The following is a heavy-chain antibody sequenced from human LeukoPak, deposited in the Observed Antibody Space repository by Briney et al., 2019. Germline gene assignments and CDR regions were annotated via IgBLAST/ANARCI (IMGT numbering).Heavy chain of an antibody. V-gene: IGHV4-34*01. CDR2: INHSGST. CDR1: GGSFSGYY. Sequence: SETLSLTCAVYGGSFSGYYWSWIRQPPGKVLEWIGEINHSGSTNYNPSLKSRVTISVDTSKNQFSLKLSSVTAAGTAVYYCARGRGEGRGISMVRGVRAPSYNWFDPWGHGTLVTVSS. J-gene: IGHJ5*02. D-gene: IGHD3-10*01. CDR3: ARGRGEGRGISMVRGVRAPSYNWFDP.